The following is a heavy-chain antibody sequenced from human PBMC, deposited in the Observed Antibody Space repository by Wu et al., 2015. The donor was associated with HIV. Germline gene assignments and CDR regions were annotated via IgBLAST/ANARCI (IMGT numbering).Heavy chain of an antibody. CDR3: ARNTDSVATSLYSLGV. D-gene: IGHD5-12*01. V-gene: IGHV1-69*13. Sequence: QIHLVQSGAEVKKPGASVKVSCKTSGGSFNNYLMSWVRQAPGQGFEWMGGIIPLFGTPNYAQSFQGRVTITADESKTTAYMELSSLRSEDTAVYYCARNTDSVATSLYSLGVWGHGTTVTVSS. J-gene: IGHJ6*02. CDR1: GGSFNNYL. CDR2: IIPLFGTP.